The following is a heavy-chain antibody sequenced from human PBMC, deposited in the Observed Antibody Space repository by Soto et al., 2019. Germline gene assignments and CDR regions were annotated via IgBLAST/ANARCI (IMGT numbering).Heavy chain of an antibody. CDR2: INPKSGGT. D-gene: IGHD2-8*01. V-gene: IGHV1-2*04. J-gene: IGHJ6*02. CDR3: ARGDSTDCSNGVCSFFYNHGMDV. CDR1: GYTFNAYS. Sequence: GASVKVSCKAAGYTFNAYSMHWVRQAPGQGLEWLGRINPKSGGTSTAQKFQGWVTMTTDTSISTASMELTRLTSDDTAIYYCARGDSTDCSNGVCSFFYNHGMDVWGQGTTVTVSS.